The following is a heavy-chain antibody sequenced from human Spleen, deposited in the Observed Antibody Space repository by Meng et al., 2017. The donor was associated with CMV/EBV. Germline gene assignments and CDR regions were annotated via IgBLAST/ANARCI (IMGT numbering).Heavy chain of an antibody. D-gene: IGHD7-27*01. CDR1: GFTFSSYS. V-gene: IGHV3-21*01. J-gene: IGHJ3*02. CDR3: ARVLRVERVLGAFDI. Sequence: GESLKISCAASGFTFSSYSMNWVRQDPGKGLEWVSSISSSSSYIYYADSVKGRFTISRDNAKNSLYLQMNSLRAEDTAVYYCARVLRVERVLGAFDIWGQGTMVTVSS. CDR2: ISSSSSYI.